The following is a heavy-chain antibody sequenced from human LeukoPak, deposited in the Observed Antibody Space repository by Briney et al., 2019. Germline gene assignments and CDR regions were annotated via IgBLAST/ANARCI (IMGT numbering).Heavy chain of an antibody. D-gene: IGHD6-19*01. CDR3: ARDPVVAGNWYFDL. V-gene: IGHV4-59*01. CDR1: GGSISTYF. J-gene: IGHJ2*01. Sequence: SETLSLTCTVSGGSISTYFWSWIRQSPGKGLEWIGYIYYSGSTNYSPSLKSRVTISVDTSKNQFSLKLSSVTAADTAVYYCARDPVVAGNWYFDLWGRGTLVTVSS. CDR2: IYYSGST.